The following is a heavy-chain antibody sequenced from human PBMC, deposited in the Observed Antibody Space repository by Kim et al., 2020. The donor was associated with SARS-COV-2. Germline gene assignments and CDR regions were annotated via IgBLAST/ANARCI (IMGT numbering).Heavy chain of an antibody. CDR1: GGSFSTDT. CDR2: IIPIFGAA. V-gene: IGHV1-69*13. D-gene: IGHD3-10*01. Sequence: SVKVSCKISGGSFSTDTITWVRQGPGGGLEWMGGIIPIFGAANHAQKFQDRVTITADESTTTGYLDLTNLKTEDTAVYYCGTTQHYPDSGSYYPDVWGQGTTVTVSS. CDR3: GTTQHYPDSGSYYPDV. J-gene: IGHJ6*02.